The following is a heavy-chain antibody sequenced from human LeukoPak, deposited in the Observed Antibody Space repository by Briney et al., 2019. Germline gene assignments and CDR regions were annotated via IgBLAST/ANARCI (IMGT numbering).Heavy chain of an antibody. D-gene: IGHD1-14*01. CDR2: IIPIFGTA. J-gene: IGHJ6*03. CDR1: GGTFSSYE. V-gene: IGHV1-69*06. CDR3: ARDPGGRYYYYYYMDV. Sequence: SVKVSCKASGGTFSSYEISWVRQAPGQGLEWMGGIIPIFGTANYAQKFQGRVTITADKSTSTAYMELSSLRSEDTAVYYCARDPGGRYYYYYYMDVWGKGTTVTVSS.